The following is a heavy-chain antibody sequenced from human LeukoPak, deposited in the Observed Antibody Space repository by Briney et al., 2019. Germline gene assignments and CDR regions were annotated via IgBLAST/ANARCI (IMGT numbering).Heavy chain of an antibody. CDR1: GYTFTSYG. CDR2: ISAYNGNT. Sequence: ASVKVSCKASGYTFTSYGISWVRQAPGQGLEWMGWISAYNGNTNYAQKLQGRVTMTTDTSTSTAYMELTSLRSDDTAVYSCARAPPGHYYDSSGHPARLYYFDYWGQGTLVTVSS. J-gene: IGHJ4*02. V-gene: IGHV1-18*01. D-gene: IGHD3-22*01. CDR3: ARAPPGHYYDSSGHPARLYYFDY.